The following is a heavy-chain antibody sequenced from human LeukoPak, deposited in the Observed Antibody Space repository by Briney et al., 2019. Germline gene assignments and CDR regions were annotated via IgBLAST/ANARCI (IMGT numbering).Heavy chain of an antibody. D-gene: IGHD7-27*01. CDR1: GYSLTSYW. CDR2: IYPGDSDT. Sequence: GESLKISCKGSGYSLTSYWIGWVRQMPGKGLEWMGIIYPGDSDTRYSPSFQGQVTISADKSISTAYLQWSSLKASDTAMYYCARTNWGVDWYFDLWGRGTLVTVSS. J-gene: IGHJ2*01. V-gene: IGHV5-51*01. CDR3: ARTNWGVDWYFDL.